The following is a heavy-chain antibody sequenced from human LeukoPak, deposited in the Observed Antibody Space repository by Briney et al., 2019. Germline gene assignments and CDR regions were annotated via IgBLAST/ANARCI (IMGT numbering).Heavy chain of an antibody. D-gene: IGHD6-19*01. Sequence: ASVKVSCKASGYTFTGYYMHWVRQAPGQGLEWMGWINPNSGGTNYAQKFQGRVTMTRDTSISTAYMELSRPRSDDTAVYYCARAGSPGYSSGWYLGTLPRPYDYWGQGTLVTVSS. CDR1: GYTFTGYY. CDR2: INPNSGGT. CDR3: ARAGSPGYSSGWYLGTLPRPYDY. V-gene: IGHV1-2*02. J-gene: IGHJ4*02.